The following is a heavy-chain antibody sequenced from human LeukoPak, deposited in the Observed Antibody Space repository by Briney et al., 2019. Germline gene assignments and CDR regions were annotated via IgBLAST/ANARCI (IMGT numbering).Heavy chain of an antibody. D-gene: IGHD6-19*01. Sequence: SVKVSCKASGGTFSSYAISWVRQAPGQGLEWMGRIIPIFGTANYAQKFQGRVTITTDESTSTAYMELSSLRSEDTAVYYCARATIVVSGPRRFDPWGQGTLVTVSS. CDR3: ARATIVVSGPRRFDP. CDR2: IIPIFGTA. J-gene: IGHJ5*02. CDR1: GGTFSSYA. V-gene: IGHV1-69*05.